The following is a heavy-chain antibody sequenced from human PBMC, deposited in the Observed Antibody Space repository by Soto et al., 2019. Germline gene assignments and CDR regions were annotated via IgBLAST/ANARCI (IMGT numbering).Heavy chain of an antibody. CDR2: ISYDGSNK. V-gene: IGHV3-30*18. Sequence: GGSLRLSCAASGFTFSSYGMHWVRQAPGKGLEWVAVISYDGSNKYYADSVKGRFTISRDNSKNTLYLQMNSLRAEDTAVYYCAKDTRRYSYGVDYWGQGTLVTVSS. J-gene: IGHJ4*02. D-gene: IGHD5-18*01. CDR1: GFTFSSYG. CDR3: AKDTRRYSYGVDY.